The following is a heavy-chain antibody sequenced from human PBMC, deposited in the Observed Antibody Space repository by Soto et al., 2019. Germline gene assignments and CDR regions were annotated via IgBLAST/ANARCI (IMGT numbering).Heavy chain of an antibody. D-gene: IGHD3-22*01. V-gene: IGHV3-53*01. CDR3: ARELESSGYILGY. CDR1: GFSVSSKY. J-gene: IGHJ4*02. CDR2: LYSGGST. Sequence: GSLRLSCVVSGFSVSSKYMSWVRQAPGKGLEWVSVLYSGGSTYYADSVKGRFTISRDNSKNTLYLQMNSLRAEDTAVYYCARELESSGYILGYWGQGTLVTVSS.